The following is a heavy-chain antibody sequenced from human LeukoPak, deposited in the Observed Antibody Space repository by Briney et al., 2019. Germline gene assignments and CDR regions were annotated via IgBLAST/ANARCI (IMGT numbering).Heavy chain of an antibody. J-gene: IGHJ4*02. CDR3: ARQLGYSYGMPVDY. Sequence: SETLSLTCTVSGVSISSYYWSWIRQPPGKGLEWIGYIYYSGSTNYNPSLKSRITISVDTSKNQFSLKLSSVTAADTAVYYCARQLGYSYGMPVDYWGQGTLVTVSS. CDR1: GVSISSYY. V-gene: IGHV4-59*08. D-gene: IGHD5-18*01. CDR2: IYYSGST.